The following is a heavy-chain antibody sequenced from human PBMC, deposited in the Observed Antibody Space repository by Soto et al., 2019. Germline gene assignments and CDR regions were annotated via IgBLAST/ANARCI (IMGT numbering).Heavy chain of an antibody. V-gene: IGHV3-21*06. CDR1: AFTFNTYS. CDR2: ISSSSRYI. Sequence: EVQLVESGGGLVKPGGSLRLSCTASAFTFNTYSMNWVRQAPGKGLEWVSSISSSSRYIYYTDSVKGRFTVSRDNAKNSLYLQMNSLRAEDTAVYYCARDLAAVPVTFDSWGQGTMVTVSS. D-gene: IGHD6-19*01. CDR3: ARDLAAVPVTFDS. J-gene: IGHJ4*02.